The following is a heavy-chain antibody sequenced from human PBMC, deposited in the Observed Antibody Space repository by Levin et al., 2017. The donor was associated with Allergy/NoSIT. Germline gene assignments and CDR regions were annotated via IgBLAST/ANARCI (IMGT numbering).Heavy chain of an antibody. D-gene: IGHD7-27*01. CDR2: IYYSGST. CDR3: ARVPPPSSGEDGAFDY. V-gene: IGHV4-59*01. J-gene: IGHJ4*02. Sequence: TLSLTCTVSGGSISSSYWSWLRQPPGKGLEWIGYIYYSGSTNYNPSLKSRVTISVDTSKNQFSLKLSSVTAADTAVYYCARVPPPSSGEDGAFDYWGQGTLVTVSS. CDR1: GGSISSSY.